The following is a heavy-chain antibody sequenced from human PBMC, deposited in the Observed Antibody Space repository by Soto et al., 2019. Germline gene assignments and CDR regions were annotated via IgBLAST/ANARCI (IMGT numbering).Heavy chain of an antibody. V-gene: IGHV4-38-2*01. CDR3: ARHKVDRGGRFEY. D-gene: IGHD5-12*01. CDR2: AYHTGST. CDR1: GYAISSGFY. Sequence: SETLSLTCDVSGYAISSGFYWDWLRLSPGKGLEWIGCAYHTGSTYYNPSLKSRVAISVDTSKNQFSLKMTSVTATDTAVYYCARHKVDRGGRFEYWGQGIPVTVSS. J-gene: IGHJ4*02.